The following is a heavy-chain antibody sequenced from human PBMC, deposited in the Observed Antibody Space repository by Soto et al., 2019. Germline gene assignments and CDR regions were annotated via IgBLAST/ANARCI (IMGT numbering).Heavy chain of an antibody. CDR2: ISYDGSNK. J-gene: IGHJ4*02. V-gene: IGHV3-30-3*01. Sequence: PGGSLRLSCAASGFTFSSYAMHWVRQAPGKGLEWVAVISYDGSNKYYADSVKGRFTISGDNSKNTLYLQMNSLRVEDTDVYYCARDRRDGYNLPLDYWGQGTLVTVSS. D-gene: IGHD5-12*01. CDR1: GFTFSSYA. CDR3: ARDRRDGYNLPLDY.